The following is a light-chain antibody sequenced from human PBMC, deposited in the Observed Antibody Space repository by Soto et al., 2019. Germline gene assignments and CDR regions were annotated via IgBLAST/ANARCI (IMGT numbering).Light chain of an antibody. CDR2: DVS. CDR1: SSDVGGYNY. V-gene: IGLV2-14*01. Sequence: QSALTQPASVSGSPGQSITISCTGTSSDVGGYNYVSWYQQHPGKAPKLMIYDVSLRPSGISNRFSGSKSGNTASLTFSGLQAEDEADYYCSSYTSTSALVFGTGTKLTVL. J-gene: IGLJ1*01. CDR3: SSYTSTSALV.